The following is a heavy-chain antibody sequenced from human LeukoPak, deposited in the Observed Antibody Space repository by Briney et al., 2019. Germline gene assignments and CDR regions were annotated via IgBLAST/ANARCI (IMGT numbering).Heavy chain of an antibody. D-gene: IGHD6-19*01. CDR2: IYSGGST. CDR3: ARDQYSSASFDY. Sequence: GGSLRLSCAASGFTVSSNYMSWVRQAPGKGLEWVSVIYSGGSTYYADSVKGRFTISRDNSKNTLYLQMNSLRAEDTAVYYCARDQYSSASFDYWGQETLVTVSS. J-gene: IGHJ4*02. V-gene: IGHV3-66*01. CDR1: GFTVSSNY.